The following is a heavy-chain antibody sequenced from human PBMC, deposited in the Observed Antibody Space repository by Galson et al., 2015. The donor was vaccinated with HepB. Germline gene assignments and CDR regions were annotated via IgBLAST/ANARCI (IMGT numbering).Heavy chain of an antibody. J-gene: IGHJ3*02. V-gene: IGHV1-8*01. D-gene: IGHD3-10*02. CDR1: GYTFTSYD. CDR2: MNPNSGNT. Sequence: VKVSCKASGYTFTSYDINWVRQATGQGLEWMGWMNPNSGNTGYAQKFQGRVTMTRNTSISTAYMELSSLRSEDTAVYYCAGSLTMVGDAFDILGQGTMGTVPS. CDR3: AGSLTMVGDAFDI.